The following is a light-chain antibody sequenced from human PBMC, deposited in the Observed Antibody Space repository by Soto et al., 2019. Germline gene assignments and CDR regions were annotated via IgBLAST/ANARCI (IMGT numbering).Light chain of an antibody. V-gene: IGLV2-14*01. Sequence: QSVLTQPASVSGSPGQSITISCTGTSSDLAIYSYVSWYQQQPGKAPKLMIYQATNRPSGVSNRFSGSRSGNTASLTISGLQAEDEADYYCSSYTDSSNYVFGTGTKVTVL. CDR3: SSYTDSSNYV. J-gene: IGLJ1*01. CDR1: SSDLAIYSY. CDR2: QAT.